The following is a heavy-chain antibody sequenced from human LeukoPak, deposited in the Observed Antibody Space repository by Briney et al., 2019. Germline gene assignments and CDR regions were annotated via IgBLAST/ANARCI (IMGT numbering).Heavy chain of an antibody. Sequence: PSETLSLTCTVSGYSISSGYYWGWIRQPPGKGLEWIGSIYHSGSTNYNPSLKRRVTISVDPSTTPFSLKLSSVTAADTAVYYCARGRRGSSSWYTKGGFDPWGQGTLVTVSS. D-gene: IGHD6-13*01. CDR1: GYSISSGYY. CDR3: ARGRRGSSSWYTKGGFDP. V-gene: IGHV4-38-2*02. CDR2: IYHSGST. J-gene: IGHJ5*02.